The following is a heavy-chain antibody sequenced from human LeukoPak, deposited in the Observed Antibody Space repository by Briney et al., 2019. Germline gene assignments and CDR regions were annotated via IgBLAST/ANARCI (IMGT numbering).Heavy chain of an antibody. J-gene: IGHJ3*02. CDR1: GFTFDDYA. Sequence: GGSLRLSCVASGFTFDDYAMHWVRQAPGKGLEWVSGISWNGGSIGYADSVKGRFTISRDNAKDSLYVQMNSLRAEDTAVYYCAGYASSSRRDAFDIWGQGTMVTVSS. V-gene: IGHV3-9*01. CDR3: AGYASSSRRDAFDI. D-gene: IGHD2-2*01. CDR2: ISWNGGSI.